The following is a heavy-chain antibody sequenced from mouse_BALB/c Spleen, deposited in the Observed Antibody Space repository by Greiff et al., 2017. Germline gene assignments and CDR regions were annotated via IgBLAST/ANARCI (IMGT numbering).Heavy chain of an antibody. CDR1: GFTFSSYT. V-gene: IGHV5-12-2*01. J-gene: IGHJ4*01. D-gene: IGHD2-2*01. CDR3: ARHRGYDGGYAMDY. Sequence: EVKLMESGGGLVQPGGSLKLSCAASGFTFSSYTMSWVRQTPEKRLEWVAYISNGGGSTYYPDTVKGRFTISRDNAKNTLYLQMSSLKSEDTAMYYCARHRGYDGGYAMDYWGQGTSVTVSS. CDR2: ISNGGGST.